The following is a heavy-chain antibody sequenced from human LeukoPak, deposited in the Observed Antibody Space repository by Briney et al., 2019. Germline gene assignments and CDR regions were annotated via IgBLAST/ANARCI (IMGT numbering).Heavy chain of an antibody. CDR1: GGSISSSNW. CDR2: ISLTGRT. J-gene: IGHJ5*02. D-gene: IGHD1-26*01. V-gene: IGHV4-4*02. Sequence: SETLPLTCAVSGGSISSSNWWSWVRQPPGKGLEWIGEISLTGRTHYNPSLKSRVNISIDESKNHLYLNLASVTAADTAVYYCSRESGPYCPFGHWGQGTLVAVTS. CDR3: SRESGPYCPFGH.